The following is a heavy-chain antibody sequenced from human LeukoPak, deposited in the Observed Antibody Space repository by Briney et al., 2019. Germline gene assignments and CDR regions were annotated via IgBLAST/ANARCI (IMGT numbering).Heavy chain of an antibody. V-gene: IGHV3-15*01. CDR3: TTDPSQMPTVRFV. J-gene: IGHJ6*02. CDR1: GFTFSNAW. CDR2: ITSKGDSGTI. D-gene: IGHD5-24*01. Sequence: GGSLRLSCTASGFTFSNAWMNWVRQAPGKGLEWVGRITSKGDSGTIDYAAPVRGRFTISRDDSKNTLYLQMNSLKTEDTAVYHCTTDPSQMPTVRFVRGQGTTVTVSS.